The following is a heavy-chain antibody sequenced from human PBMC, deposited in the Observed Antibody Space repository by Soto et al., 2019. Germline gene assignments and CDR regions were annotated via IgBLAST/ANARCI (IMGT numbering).Heavy chain of an antibody. CDR3: AGWGGHDSNY. V-gene: IGHV3-7*03. CDR2: IDPDGRVG. Sequence: EVQLLGSGGGLVQPGGSLRPPCVASGLRFSSYWMNWVRQPPGLGLEWVANIDPDGRVGSYVDSVKGRFTTSRDNAKNSLYLQMNSLRADDTAVYFCAGWGGHDSNYWGQGILVTVSS. J-gene: IGHJ4*02. CDR1: GLRFSSYW. D-gene: IGHD3-16*01.